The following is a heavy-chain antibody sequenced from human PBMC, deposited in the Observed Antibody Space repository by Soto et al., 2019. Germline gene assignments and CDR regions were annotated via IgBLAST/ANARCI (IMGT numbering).Heavy chain of an antibody. J-gene: IGHJ6*02. CDR2: IYYSGSGST. Sequence: QVQLQESGPGLVKPSQTLSLTCTVSGGSISSGVYYWSWIRQHPGKGLEWVGYIYYSGSGSTYYNPALKGRVNLSVNPSKNQVSPKPGSVAAAGPAVYYWAEESLLTPPGLDVWGQGTTVTVSS. CDR3: AEESLLTPPGLDV. CDR1: GGSISSGVYY. V-gene: IGHV4-31*03.